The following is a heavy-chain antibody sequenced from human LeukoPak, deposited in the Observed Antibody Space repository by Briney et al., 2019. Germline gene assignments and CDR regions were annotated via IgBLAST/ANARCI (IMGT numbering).Heavy chain of an antibody. CDR1: GGSISSGDYY. D-gene: IGHD3-22*01. V-gene: IGHV4-30-4*08. Sequence: PSQTLSLTCTVSGGSISSGDYYWSWIRQPPGKGLEWIGYIYYSGSTYYNPSLKSRVTISVDTSKNQFSLKLSSVTAADTAVYYCAGSVDYDSSGYYYYYMDVWGKGTTVTVSS. CDR3: AGSVDYDSSGYYYYYMDV. CDR2: IYYSGST. J-gene: IGHJ6*03.